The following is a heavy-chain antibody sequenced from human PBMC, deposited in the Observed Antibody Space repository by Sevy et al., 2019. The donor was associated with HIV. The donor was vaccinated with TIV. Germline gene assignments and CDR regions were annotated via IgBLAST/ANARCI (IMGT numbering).Heavy chain of an antibody. D-gene: IGHD3-22*01. J-gene: IGHJ3*02. Sequence: GGSLRLSCAASGFTFSSYAMHWVRQAPGKGLEWVAVISYDGSNKYYEDSVKGRFTSSRDNSKNTLYLQMNSRRAEDTAVYYCAREGDYDSSGYYYGSGFDIWGQGTMVTVSS. CDR1: GFTFSSYA. V-gene: IGHV3-30-3*01. CDR2: ISYDGSNK. CDR3: AREGDYDSSGYYYGSGFDI.